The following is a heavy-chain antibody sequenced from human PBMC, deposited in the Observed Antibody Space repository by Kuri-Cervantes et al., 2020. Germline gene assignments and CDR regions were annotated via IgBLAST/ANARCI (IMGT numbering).Heavy chain of an antibody. Sequence: GESLKISCAVSGFPLSSYSMNWVRQAPGKGLEWISYINGGSKTIEYAESLKGRFTISRDNAKNSLYLQMNSLTAEDTAVYYCATGNPTVTSYYYYYIDVWGKGTTVTVSS. CDR3: ATGNPTVTSYYYYYIDV. D-gene: IGHD4-17*01. J-gene: IGHJ6*03. CDR2: INGGSKTI. V-gene: IGHV3-48*01. CDR1: GFPLSSYS.